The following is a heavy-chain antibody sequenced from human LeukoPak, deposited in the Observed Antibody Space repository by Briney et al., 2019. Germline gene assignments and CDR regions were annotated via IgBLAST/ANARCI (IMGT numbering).Heavy chain of an antibody. D-gene: IGHD6-25*01. CDR1: GGSISSGGYS. CDR2: IYHSGST. J-gene: IGHJ4*02. Sequence: SQTLSLTCAVSGGSISSGGYSWSWIRQPPGKGLEWIGYIYHSGSTYYNPSLESRATISVDTPKNHFSLKMSSVTAADTAVYYCARSSGTGTFSYWGQGTLVTVSS. V-gene: IGHV4-30-2*01. CDR3: ARSSGTGTFSY.